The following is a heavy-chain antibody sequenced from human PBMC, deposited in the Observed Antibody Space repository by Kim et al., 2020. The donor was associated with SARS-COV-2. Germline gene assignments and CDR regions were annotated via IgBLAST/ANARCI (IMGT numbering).Heavy chain of an antibody. CDR3: ARERGWVYGSGSSEFDY. D-gene: IGHD3-10*01. CDR1: GGSISSGSYY. J-gene: IGHJ4*02. V-gene: IGHV4-61*02. Sequence: SETLSLTCTVSGGSISSGSYYWSWIRQPAGKGLEWIGRIYTSGSTNYNPSLKSRVTISVDTSKNQFSLKLSSVTAADTAVYYCARERGWVYGSGSSEFDYWGQGTLVTVSS. CDR2: IYTSGST.